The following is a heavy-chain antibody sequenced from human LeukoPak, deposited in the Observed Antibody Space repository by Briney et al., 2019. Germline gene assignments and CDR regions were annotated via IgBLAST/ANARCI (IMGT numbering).Heavy chain of an antibody. CDR1: GGSISPYY. CDR2: IYYSGNT. Sequence: SETLSLTCTVSGGSISPYYWSWIRQPPGKGREGLGYIYYSGNTDYNPSLKSRVAISVDTPKNQFSLKLSSVTAADTAVYYCARSAGSTMFIDYWGQGTLVTVSS. J-gene: IGHJ4*02. CDR3: ARSAGSTMFIDY. V-gene: IGHV4-59*01. D-gene: IGHD3-10*02.